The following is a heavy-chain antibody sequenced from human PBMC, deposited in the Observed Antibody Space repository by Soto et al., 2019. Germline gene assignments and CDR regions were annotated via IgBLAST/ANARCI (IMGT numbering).Heavy chain of an antibody. J-gene: IGHJ4*02. V-gene: IGHV3-11*01. Sequence: PGGSLRLSCETSGFTFGGYYMSLMRQAPGRGLEWVSLISITGTTIYYADSVKGRFTISRDNVRSTLFLMMNNLSSEDTAVYYCARDLRFVHLPYYFVSWGQGAVVTASS. CDR1: GFTFGGYY. CDR2: ISITGTTI. D-gene: IGHD3-10*01. CDR3: ARDLRFVHLPYYFVS.